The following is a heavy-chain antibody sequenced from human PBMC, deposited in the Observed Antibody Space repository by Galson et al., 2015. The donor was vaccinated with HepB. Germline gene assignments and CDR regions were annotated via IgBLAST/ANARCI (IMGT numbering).Heavy chain of an antibody. D-gene: IGHD3-3*01. V-gene: IGHV6-1*01. J-gene: IGHJ3*02. CDR3: ARDFGVLRFLDRDGAFDI. CDR1: GDSVSSNSAA. Sequence: CAISGDSVSSNSAAWNWIRQSPSRGLERLGRTYYRSKWYNDYAVSVKSRIIINPDTSKNQFSLQLNSVTPEDTAVYYCARDFGVLRFLDRDGAFDIWGQGTMVTVSS. CDR2: TYYRSKWYN.